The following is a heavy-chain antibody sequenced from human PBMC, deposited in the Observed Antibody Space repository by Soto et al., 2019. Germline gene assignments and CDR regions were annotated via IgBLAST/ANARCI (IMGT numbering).Heavy chain of an antibody. CDR1: GFTFSSYA. J-gene: IGHJ4*02. Sequence: EVQLLESGGGLVQPGGSLRLSCAASGFTFSSYAMSWVRQAPGKGLEWVSAISGSGGSTYYADSVKGRFTISRDNSKNTLYLQMNSLRAEDTAVYYCAKDWDIVVVPAALGFDYWGKRTMVTVSS. V-gene: IGHV3-23*01. CDR2: ISGSGGST. CDR3: AKDWDIVVVPAALGFDY. D-gene: IGHD2-2*01.